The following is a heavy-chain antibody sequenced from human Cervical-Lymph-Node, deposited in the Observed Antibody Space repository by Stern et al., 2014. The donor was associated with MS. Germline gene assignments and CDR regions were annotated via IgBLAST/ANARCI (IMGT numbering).Heavy chain of an antibody. Sequence: EVQLVESGGGLVQPGGSLRLSCAASGFTFSDHYMDWVRQAPGKGLEWVGRTRNKPKGYTTEYAASVKGRFTSSRDDSKSSLYLQMNSLNTEDTAVYYCARGGTAATNYYYGLDVWGQGTTVTVSS. CDR2: TRNKPKGYTT. J-gene: IGHJ6*02. V-gene: IGHV3-72*01. D-gene: IGHD2-15*01. CDR3: ARGGTAATNYYYGLDV. CDR1: GFTFSDHY.